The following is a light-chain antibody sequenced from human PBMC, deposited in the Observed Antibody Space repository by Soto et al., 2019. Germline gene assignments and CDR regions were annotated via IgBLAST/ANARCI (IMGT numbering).Light chain of an antibody. V-gene: IGKV3-15*01. CDR2: GTS. CDR1: QSISSS. Sequence: IVMTQSQDTLSVSPGERATLSCRASQSISSSLAWYQQKPGQAPRLLIYGTSTRATGIPDRFSGSGSGTEFALTISSLQSEDFAIYYCQQYKNWPPITFGQGTRLAIK. J-gene: IGKJ5*01. CDR3: QQYKNWPPIT.